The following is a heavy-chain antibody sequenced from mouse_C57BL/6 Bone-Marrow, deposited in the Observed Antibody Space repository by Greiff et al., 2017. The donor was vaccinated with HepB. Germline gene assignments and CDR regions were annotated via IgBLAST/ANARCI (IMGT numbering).Heavy chain of an antibody. CDR2: ISDGGSYT. V-gene: IGHV5-4*01. CDR1: GFTFSSYA. J-gene: IGHJ4*01. Sequence: EVQGVESGGGLVKPGGSLKLSCAASGFTFSSYAMSWVRQTPEKRLEWVATISDGGSYTYYPDNVKGRFTISRDNAKNNLYLQMSHLKSEDTAMYYCARAPRDYYDYDLYYTMDYWGQGTSVTVSS. CDR3: ARAPRDYYDYDLYYTMDY. D-gene: IGHD2-4*01.